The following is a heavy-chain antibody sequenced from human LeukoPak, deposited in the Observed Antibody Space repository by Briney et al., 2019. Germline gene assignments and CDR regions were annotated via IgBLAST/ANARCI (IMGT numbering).Heavy chain of an antibody. D-gene: IGHD1-26*01. V-gene: IGHV3-15*01. J-gene: IGHJ3*01. CDR1: GFSFSRTW. CDR3: ATDRIVGASAFDV. Sequence: KPGGSLRLSCAGSGFSFSRTWMNWVRQAPGKGLEYIGRIKSKTNGGEATEYAAAVTGRFFISRDDSASTLYLHLNSLKTEDTAVYYCATDRIVGASAFDVWGQGTMVTVSS. CDR2: IKSKTNGGEAT.